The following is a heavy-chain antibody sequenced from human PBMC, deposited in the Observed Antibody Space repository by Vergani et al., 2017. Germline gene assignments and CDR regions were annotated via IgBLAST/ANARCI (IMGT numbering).Heavy chain of an antibody. D-gene: IGHD3-16*01. CDR2: IYTSGST. CDR3: ARGGGGSYYYYYMDV. V-gene: IGHV4-61*02. Sequence: QVQLQESGPGLVKPSQTLSLTCTVSGGSISSGSYYWSWIRQPAGKGLEWIGRIYTSGSTNYNPSLKSRVTISVDTSKNQFSLKLSAVTAADTAVYYCARGGGGSYYYYYMDVWGKGTTVTVSS. CDR1: GGSISSGSYY. J-gene: IGHJ6*03.